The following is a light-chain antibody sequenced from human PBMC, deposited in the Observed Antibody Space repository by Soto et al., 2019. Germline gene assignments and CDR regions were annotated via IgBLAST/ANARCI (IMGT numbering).Light chain of an antibody. Sequence: QSALTQPASVSGSPGQSITISCTGTSGDVGGYNSVSWYQQHPGKAPKLRIYDVSNRPSGVSNRFSGSKSVNTASLTISGLQAEDEADYYCSSYTSSSNVVFGGGTTLIVL. CDR1: SGDVGGYNS. CDR3: SSYTSSSNVV. CDR2: DVS. J-gene: IGLJ2*01. V-gene: IGLV2-14*03.